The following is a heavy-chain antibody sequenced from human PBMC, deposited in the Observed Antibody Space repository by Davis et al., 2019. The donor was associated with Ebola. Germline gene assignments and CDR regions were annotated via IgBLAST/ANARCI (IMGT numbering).Heavy chain of an antibody. Sequence: MPSETLSLTCTVSGGSISSYYWGWIRQPPGKGLEWIGSIYYSGSTYYNPSLKSRVTISVATSKNQFSLKLSSVTAADTAVYYCARHGAGHFDYWGQGTLVTVSS. J-gene: IGHJ4*02. CDR3: ARHGAGHFDY. CDR2: IYYSGST. V-gene: IGHV4-39*01. D-gene: IGHD6-19*01. CDR1: GGSISSYY.